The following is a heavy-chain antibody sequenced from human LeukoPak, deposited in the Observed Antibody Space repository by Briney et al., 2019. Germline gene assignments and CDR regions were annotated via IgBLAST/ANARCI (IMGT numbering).Heavy chain of an antibody. Sequence: ASVKVSCKTSGFSFSNFGISWVRQAPGQGLEWMGWVNLYNGNTKSAQKFQARLSLTTDTSTTTAYMELRGLRSDDTALYYCGRVTTSKLPLRRYYFDTWGQGTPVIVSS. CDR2: VNLYNGNT. V-gene: IGHV1-18*01. CDR3: GRVTTSKLPLRRYYFDT. CDR1: GFSFSNFG. D-gene: IGHD1-14*01. J-gene: IGHJ4*02.